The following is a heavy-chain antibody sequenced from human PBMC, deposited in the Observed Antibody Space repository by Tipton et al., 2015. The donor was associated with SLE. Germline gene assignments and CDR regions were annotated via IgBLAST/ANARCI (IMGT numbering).Heavy chain of an antibody. Sequence: PGLVKPSETVSLTCSVSGASITRGSYYWAWIRQPPGKGLQWVGSVDSGGTIYSNPSLNTRATIFLDTSKNQVSLRLNSVTAADTGVYYCARPAVYGDSRGGFDIWGQGTMVTVSS. J-gene: IGHJ3*02. D-gene: IGHD4-17*01. V-gene: IGHV4-39*01. CDR3: ARPAVYGDSRGGFDI. CDR2: VDSGGTI. CDR1: GASITRGSYY.